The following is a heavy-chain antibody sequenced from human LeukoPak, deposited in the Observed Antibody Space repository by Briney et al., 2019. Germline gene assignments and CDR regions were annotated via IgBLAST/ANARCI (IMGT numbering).Heavy chain of an antibody. D-gene: IGHD3-10*01. CDR1: GFTFDNFP. V-gene: IGHV3-23*01. CDR2: ITGSGGST. CDR3: ARELFDFDY. Sequence: SGGSLRLSCAPSGFTFDNFPMTWVRQAPGKGLEWVSDITGSGGSTYYADSVKGRFTISRDNSKNTLYLQVNSLRAEDTAIYYCARELFDFDYWGQGTLVTVSS. J-gene: IGHJ4*02.